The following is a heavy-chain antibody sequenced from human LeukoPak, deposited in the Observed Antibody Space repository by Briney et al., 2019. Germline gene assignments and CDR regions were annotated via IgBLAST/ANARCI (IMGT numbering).Heavy chain of an antibody. V-gene: IGHV1-46*01. CDR2: INPSGSST. Sequence: ASVKVSCKASGYSFTSHYMHWARQAPGQGLEWLGLINPSGSSTLYAQKFQGRVTMTRDMSTTTDYMELSSLRSDDTAVYYCARVVIPPRTSIKYSYGPSGYWGQGTLVTVSS. J-gene: IGHJ4*02. CDR3: ARVVIPPRTSIKYSYGPSGY. D-gene: IGHD5-18*01. CDR1: GYSFTSHY.